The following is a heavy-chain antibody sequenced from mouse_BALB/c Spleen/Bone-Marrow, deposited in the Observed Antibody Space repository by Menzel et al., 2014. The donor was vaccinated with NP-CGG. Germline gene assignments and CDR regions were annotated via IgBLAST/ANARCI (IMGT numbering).Heavy chain of an antibody. CDR1: GYTFTSYW. D-gene: IGHD2-1*01. J-gene: IGHJ3*01. CDR2: IAPGSGST. Sequence: DLVKPGASVKLSCKASGYTFTSYWINWIEQRPGQGLEWIGRIAPGSGSTYYNEMFKGKATLTVDTSSSTAYIQPSSLSSDDSAVYFCAREDMGYGNYDWFAYWGQGTLVTVSA. CDR3: AREDMGYGNYDWFAY. V-gene: IGHV1S41*01.